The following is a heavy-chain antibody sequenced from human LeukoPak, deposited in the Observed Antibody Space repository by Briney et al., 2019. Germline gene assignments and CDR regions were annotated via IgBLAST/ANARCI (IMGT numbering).Heavy chain of an antibody. Sequence: ASVKVSCKASGYTFTGYYMHWVRQAPGQGLEWMGWINPNSGGTSYAQKFQGRVTMTRDTSISTAYMELSRLRSDDTAVYYCARDGNSVHGFDYWGQGTLVTVSS. CDR1: GYTFTGYY. CDR3: ARDGNSVHGFDY. CDR2: INPNSGGT. J-gene: IGHJ4*02. D-gene: IGHD4-23*01. V-gene: IGHV1-2*02.